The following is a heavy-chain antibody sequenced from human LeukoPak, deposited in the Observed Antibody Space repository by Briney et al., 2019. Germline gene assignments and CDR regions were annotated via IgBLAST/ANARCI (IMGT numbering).Heavy chain of an antibody. J-gene: IGHJ6*02. Sequence: PGGSLRLSCTTSGFTFGDHAMSWVRQAPGKGLEWVGFIRSKADRRTTEYAASVNGRFTISRDDFNGIAYLQMNSLKTEDTALYYCTRGPIQRWIHNGMDVWGQGTTVTVSS. CDR3: TRGPIQRWIHNGMDV. CDR2: IRSKADRRTT. CDR1: GFTFGDHA. V-gene: IGHV3-49*04. D-gene: IGHD4-23*01.